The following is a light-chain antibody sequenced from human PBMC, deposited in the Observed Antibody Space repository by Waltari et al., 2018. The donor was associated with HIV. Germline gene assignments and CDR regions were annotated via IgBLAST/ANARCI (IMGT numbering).Light chain of an antibody. V-gene: IGKV3-20*01. CDR2: GAS. J-gene: IGKJ4*01. CDR3: QQYDSSPLT. Sequence: EIVLTQSPGTLSLSPGDRATLSCRASQSLSNTYLAWYQQRPGQAPRLLIFGASGRATGIPDRFSGSGSGTDFTLTISRLEPEDFAVYHCQQYDSSPLTFGGGTKVEIK. CDR1: QSLSNTY.